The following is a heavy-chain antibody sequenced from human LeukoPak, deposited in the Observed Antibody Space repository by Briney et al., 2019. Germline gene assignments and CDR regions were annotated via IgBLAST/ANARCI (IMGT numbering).Heavy chain of an antibody. CDR3: AKWGDYDILTGYYVSDF. D-gene: IGHD3-9*01. J-gene: IGHJ4*02. Sequence: PGGSLRLSCAASGFIFRNYAMSWVRQAPAKGLERVSAITGSGDTTYYADSVKGRFTISRDNSKNTLYVEMNTLRAEDTAVYYCAKWGDYDILTGYYVSDFWGQGTLVTVSS. CDR1: GFIFRNYA. CDR2: ITGSGDTT. V-gene: IGHV3-23*01.